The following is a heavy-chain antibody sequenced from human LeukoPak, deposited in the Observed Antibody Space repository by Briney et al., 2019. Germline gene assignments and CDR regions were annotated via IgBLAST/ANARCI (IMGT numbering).Heavy chain of an antibody. V-gene: IGHV5-51*01. CDR3: ARPRYDFWSGYDAFDI. CDR1: GYSFTSYW. Sequence: GGSLKISCKGSGYSFTSYWIGWVRQMPGKGLEWMGIIYPGDSDTRYSPSFQGQVTISADKSISTAYLQWSSLKASDTAMYYCARPRYDFWSGYDAFDIWGQGTMVTVSS. J-gene: IGHJ3*02. CDR2: IYPGDSDT. D-gene: IGHD3-3*01.